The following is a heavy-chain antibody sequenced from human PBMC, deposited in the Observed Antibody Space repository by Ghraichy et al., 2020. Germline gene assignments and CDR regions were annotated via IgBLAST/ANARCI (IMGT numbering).Heavy chain of an antibody. Sequence: GGSLRLSCAASGFIFTDYWMSWVRQAPGKGLEWVANVKQDGSEKYYVDSVKGRFTISRDNAKNSLYLQMNSLRTEDTAIYYCARAPRIDWNGHYFDYWGQGALVTVSS. CDR1: GFIFTDYW. V-gene: IGHV3-7*01. CDR3: ARAPRIDWNGHYFDY. D-gene: IGHD1-1*01. J-gene: IGHJ4*02. CDR2: VKQDGSEK.